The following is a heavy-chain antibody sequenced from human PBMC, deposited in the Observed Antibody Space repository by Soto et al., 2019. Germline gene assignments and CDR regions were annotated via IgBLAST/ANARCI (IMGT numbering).Heavy chain of an antibody. V-gene: IGHV3-66*01. Sequence: EVQLVESGGGLVQPGGSLRLSCTASGFIVSDTYVNWVRQAPGKGLEWVSVISNRGDTHYADSVRGRFSLSRDISDNTFHLKMNHLRVEDTAVYYCAREPRYCRGGSCSITGDAYDIWGQGTMVTVSS. J-gene: IGHJ3*02. CDR3: AREPRYCRGGSCSITGDAYDI. CDR1: GFIVSDTY. D-gene: IGHD2-15*01. CDR2: ISNRGDT.